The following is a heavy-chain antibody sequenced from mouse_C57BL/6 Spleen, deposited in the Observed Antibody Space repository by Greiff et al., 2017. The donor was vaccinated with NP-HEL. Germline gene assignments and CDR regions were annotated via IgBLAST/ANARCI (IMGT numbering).Heavy chain of an antibody. CDR3: ARSDGYDDYAMDY. J-gene: IGHJ4*01. D-gene: IGHD2-2*01. Sequence: QVQLQQPGAELVMPGASVKLSCKASGYTFTSYWMHWVKQRPGQGLEWIGEIDPSDSYTNYNQKFKGKSTLTVDKSSSTAYMQLSSLTSEDSAVYYCARSDGYDDYAMDYWGQGTSVTVSS. CDR2: IDPSDSYT. CDR1: GYTFTSYW. V-gene: IGHV1-69*01.